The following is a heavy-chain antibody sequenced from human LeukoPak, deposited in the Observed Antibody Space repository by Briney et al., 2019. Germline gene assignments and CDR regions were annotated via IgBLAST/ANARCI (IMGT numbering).Heavy chain of an antibody. J-gene: IGHJ2*01. D-gene: IGHD5-24*01. CDR2: ISGSGGST. Sequence: GGSLRLSCAASGFTFSSYAMSWVRQAPGKGLEWVSAISGSGGSTYYADSVKGRLTISRDNSKNTLYLQMNSLRAEDTAVYYCAKDGVEMAPTYWYFDLWGRGTLVTVSS. CDR1: GFTFSSYA. CDR3: AKDGVEMAPTYWYFDL. V-gene: IGHV3-23*01.